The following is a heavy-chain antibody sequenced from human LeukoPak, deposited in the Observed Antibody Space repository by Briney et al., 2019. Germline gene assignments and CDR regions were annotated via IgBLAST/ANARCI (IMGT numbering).Heavy chain of an antibody. D-gene: IGHD3-3*01. CDR2: ISGSGGST. Sequence: GGSLRLSCAASGFTFSSYAMSWVRQAPGKGLEWVSVISGSGGSTYYADSVKGRFTISRDNSKNTLYLQMNSLRAEDTAVYYCAKDLDFWSGYYFDYWGQGTLVTVSS. CDR3: AKDLDFWSGYYFDY. V-gene: IGHV3-23*01. J-gene: IGHJ4*02. CDR1: GFTFSSYA.